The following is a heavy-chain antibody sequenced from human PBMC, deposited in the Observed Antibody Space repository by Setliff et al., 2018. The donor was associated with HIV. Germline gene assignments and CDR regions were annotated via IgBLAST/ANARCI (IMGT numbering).Heavy chain of an antibody. J-gene: IGHJ4*02. CDR3: ARMGNSYDSSGSYDYFDY. Sequence: SETLSLTCTVSGYSISSGYYWGWIRQPPGKGLEWIGSIHDSGRTYYNPSLRSRVTMSIDTSKNQFFLKLSSVTALDTATYYCARMGNSYDSSGSYDYFDYWGQGTLVTVSS. V-gene: IGHV4-38-2*02. CDR1: GYSISSGYY. D-gene: IGHD3-22*01. CDR2: IHDSGRT.